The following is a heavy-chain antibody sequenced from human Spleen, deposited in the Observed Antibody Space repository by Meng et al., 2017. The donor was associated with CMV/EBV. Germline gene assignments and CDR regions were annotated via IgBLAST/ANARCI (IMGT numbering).Heavy chain of an antibody. Sequence: VSGAAISSSTFYWGWIRQSPGKGLEWIGSIYNGGSTSYNPSLRSRVTMSIDTSKNHFSLKVTSVTAADTAVYYCARDPNTEYYFDHWGQGTLVTVSS. V-gene: IGHV4-39*07. CDR2: IYNGGST. CDR1: GAAISSSTFY. CDR3: ARDPNTEYYFDH. J-gene: IGHJ4*02. D-gene: IGHD1-14*01.